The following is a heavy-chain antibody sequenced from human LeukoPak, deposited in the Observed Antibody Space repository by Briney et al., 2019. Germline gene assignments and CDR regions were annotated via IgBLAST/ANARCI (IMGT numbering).Heavy chain of an antibody. CDR2: IRYDGNDK. CDR1: GFTFTTYG. Sequence: GGSLRLSCSASGFTFTTYGMNWVRQAPGKGLEWVAFIRYDGNDKYYADSVKGRFTISRDTSRNTLYLQMNSLRAEDTAVYYCAKDLMRDRWFGESWGQGTLVTVSS. V-gene: IGHV3-30*02. CDR3: AKDLMRDRWFGES. J-gene: IGHJ5*02. D-gene: IGHD3-10*01.